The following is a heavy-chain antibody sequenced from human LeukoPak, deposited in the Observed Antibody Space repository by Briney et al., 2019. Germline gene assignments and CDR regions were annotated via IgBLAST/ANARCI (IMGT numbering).Heavy chain of an antibody. Sequence: SETLSLTCTVSGGSISSGGYYWSWIRQHPGKGLEWIGYIYYSGSTHYNPSLKSRVTISVDTSKNQFSLQLNSVTPEDTAVYYCARGPSYFQHWGQGTLVTVSS. CDR2: IYYSGST. CDR3: ARGPSYFQH. V-gene: IGHV4-31*03. CDR1: GGSISSGGYY. J-gene: IGHJ1*01.